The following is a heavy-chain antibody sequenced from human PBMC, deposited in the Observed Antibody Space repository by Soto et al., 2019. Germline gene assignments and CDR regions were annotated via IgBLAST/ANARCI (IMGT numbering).Heavy chain of an antibody. Sequence: QVQLVQSGAEVREPGSSVKVSCEASGGTFRSYAINWVRQAPGQGLEWMGGIIPMFGKPNYAEKFLGRVTISADEATRIAYTEVTMLRSEETAVYYCARSIETNFLYCMDVWGLGTKVTVSS. J-gene: IGHJ6*02. V-gene: IGHV1-69*01. CDR2: IIPMFGKP. CDR1: GGTFRSYA. D-gene: IGHD2-8*01. CDR3: ARSIETNFLYCMDV.